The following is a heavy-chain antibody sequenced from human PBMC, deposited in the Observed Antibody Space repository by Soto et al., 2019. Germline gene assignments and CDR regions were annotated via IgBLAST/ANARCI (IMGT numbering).Heavy chain of an antibody. CDR1: GYSISSGYY. V-gene: IGHV4-38-2*01. J-gene: IGHJ4*02. CDR3: ASQGYSSSWAY. Sequence: PSETLSLTCAVSGYSISSGYYWGWIRQPPGKGLGWIGSIYHSGSTYYNPSLKSRVTISVDTSKNQFSLKLSSVTAADTAVYYCASQGYSSSWAYWGQGTLVTVSS. D-gene: IGHD6-6*01. CDR2: IYHSGST.